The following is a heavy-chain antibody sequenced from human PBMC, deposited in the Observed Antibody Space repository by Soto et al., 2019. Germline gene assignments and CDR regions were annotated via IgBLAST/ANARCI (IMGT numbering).Heavy chain of an antibody. J-gene: IGHJ6*03. D-gene: IGHD3-9*01. Sequence: NPSETLSLTCTVSGGSISSYYWSWIRQPPGKGLEWIGYIYYSGSTNYNPPLKSRVTISVDTSKNQFSLKLSSVTAADTAVYYCARGTPSILTGLLYYYMDVWGKGTTVTVSS. CDR3: ARGTPSILTGLLYYYMDV. V-gene: IGHV4-59*12. CDR1: GGSISSYY. CDR2: IYYSGST.